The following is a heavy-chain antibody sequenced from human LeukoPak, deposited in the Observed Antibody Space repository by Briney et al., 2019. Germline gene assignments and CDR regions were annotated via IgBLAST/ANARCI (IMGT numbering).Heavy chain of an antibody. CDR3: ARGTPYSSGWYPPVRFDY. J-gene: IGHJ4*02. CDR2: IYTSGSI. D-gene: IGHD6-19*01. V-gene: IGHV4-4*07. CDR1: GGSISSYY. Sequence: SETLSLTCTVSGGSISSYYWSWIRQPAGKGLEWIGRIYTSGSINYNPSLKTLVTMSADTSKNQFALKLSSVTAADTAVYDCARGTPYSSGWYPPVRFDYWGQGTLVTISS.